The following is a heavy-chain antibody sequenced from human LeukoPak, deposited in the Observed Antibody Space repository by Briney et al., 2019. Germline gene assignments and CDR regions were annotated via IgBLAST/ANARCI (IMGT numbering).Heavy chain of an antibody. V-gene: IGHV4-34*01. CDR2: INHSGST. Sequence: SETLSLTCAVYGGSFSGYYWSWIRQPPGKGLEWIGEINHSGSTNYNPSLKSRVTISVDTSKNQFSLKLSSVTAADTAVYYCARGLLGVVIPLYYYYYYYVEVWGTGTTVTVSS. D-gene: IGHD3-3*01. CDR1: GGSFSGYY. J-gene: IGHJ6*03. CDR3: ARGLLGVVIPLYYYYYYYVEV.